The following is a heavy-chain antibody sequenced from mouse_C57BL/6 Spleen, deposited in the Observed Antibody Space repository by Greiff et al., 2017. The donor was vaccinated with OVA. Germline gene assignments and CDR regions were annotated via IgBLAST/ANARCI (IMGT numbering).Heavy chain of an antibody. D-gene: IGHD2-1*01. Sequence: VKLQESGPELVKPGASVKISCKASGYAFSSSWMNWVKQRPGKGLEWIGRIYPGDGDTNYNGKFKGKATLTADKSSSTAYMQLSSLTSEDSAVYFCAYYPFAYWGQGTLVTVSA. CDR3: AYYPFAY. V-gene: IGHV1-82*01. CDR1: GYAFSSSW. CDR2: IYPGDGDT. J-gene: IGHJ3*01.